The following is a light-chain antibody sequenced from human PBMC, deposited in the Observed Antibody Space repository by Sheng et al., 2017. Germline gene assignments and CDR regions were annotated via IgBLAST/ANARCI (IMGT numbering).Light chain of an antibody. J-gene: IGKJ4*01. CDR1: QSISFN. Sequence: EIVMTQSPATLSVSPGERATLSCRASQSISFNLAWYQQQPGQVPRLLIYGASTRVTGIPARFSGSGSGTEFTLTISSLQSEDFAVYYCQQYDKWPLTFGGGTKVEIK. V-gene: IGKV3-15*01. CDR2: GAS. CDR3: QQYDKWPLT.